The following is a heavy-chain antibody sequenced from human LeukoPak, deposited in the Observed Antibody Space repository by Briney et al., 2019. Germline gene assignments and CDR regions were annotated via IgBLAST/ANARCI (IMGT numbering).Heavy chain of an antibody. CDR1: GFTFGTTA. Sequence: GGSLRLSCAASGFTFGTTAMSWVRQAPGKGLEWVSCITSSSRYMYYADSVKGRFTISRDNAKNSLYLQMNSLRAEDTAVYYCARDSGWSDYFDYWGQGTLVTVSS. J-gene: IGHJ4*02. CDR3: ARDSGWSDYFDY. D-gene: IGHD6-19*01. CDR2: ITSSSRYM. V-gene: IGHV3-21*01.